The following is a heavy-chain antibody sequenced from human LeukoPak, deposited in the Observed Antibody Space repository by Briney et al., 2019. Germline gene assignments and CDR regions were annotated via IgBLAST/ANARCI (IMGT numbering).Heavy chain of an antibody. CDR3: AGIPATAIGVDY. CDR2: IIPILGIA. V-gene: IGHV1-69*04. D-gene: IGHD6-13*01. Sequence: GASVKVSCKASGGTFSSYAISWVRQAPGQGLEWMGRIIPILGIANYAQKFQGRVTITADKSTSTAYMELSSLRSEGTAVYYCAGIPATAIGVDYWGQGTLVTVSS. CDR1: GGTFSSYA. J-gene: IGHJ4*02.